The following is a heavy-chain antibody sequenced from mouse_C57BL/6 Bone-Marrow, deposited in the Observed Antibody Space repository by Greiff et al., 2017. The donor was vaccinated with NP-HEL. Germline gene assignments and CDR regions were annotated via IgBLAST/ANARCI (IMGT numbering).Heavy chain of an antibody. J-gene: IGHJ2*01. CDR3: ARVDGYYDFGY. V-gene: IGHV3-6*01. D-gene: IGHD2-3*01. CDR2: ISYDGGT. CDR1: GFPITSGYY. Sequence: EVHLVESGPGLVKPSQSLSLTCSVTGFPITSGYYWNWIRQSPGNLLEWMGYISYDGGTNYNPSLKNRISITRDTSKNQFFLKLNSVTTEDTATYCGARVDGYYDFGYWGQGTTLTVSS.